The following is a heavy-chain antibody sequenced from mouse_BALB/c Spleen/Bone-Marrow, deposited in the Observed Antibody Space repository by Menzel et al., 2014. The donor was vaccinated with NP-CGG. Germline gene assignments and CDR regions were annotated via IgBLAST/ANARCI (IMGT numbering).Heavy chain of an antibody. Sequence: VQLQESGSVLVRPGASVKLSCKAFGYTFTNSWIHWAKQRPGQGLEWIGEIHPNSGNTNFNEKFKVKATLTVDTSSSTAYVDLSSLTAEDSAVYYCARHHRYAYYFDYWGQGTTLTVSS. J-gene: IGHJ2*01. CDR1: GYTFTNSW. CDR2: IHPNSGNT. CDR3: ARHHRYAYYFDY. V-gene: IGHV1S130*01. D-gene: IGHD2-14*01.